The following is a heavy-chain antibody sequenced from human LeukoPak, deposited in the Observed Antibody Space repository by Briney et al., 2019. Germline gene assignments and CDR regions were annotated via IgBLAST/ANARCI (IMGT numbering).Heavy chain of an antibody. CDR1: GFIFSGYA. V-gene: IGHV3-30-3*01. Sequence: PGRSLRLSCAASGFIFSGYAMHWVRQAPGKGLEWVAVISYDGSDKKYADSVKGRFTISRDNSKNTLYVQMNSLRAEDTALYYCARDVVRGPDDGYFQHWGQGTLVTVSS. CDR2: ISYDGSDK. CDR3: ARDVVRGPDDGYFQH. J-gene: IGHJ1*01. D-gene: IGHD3-10*02.